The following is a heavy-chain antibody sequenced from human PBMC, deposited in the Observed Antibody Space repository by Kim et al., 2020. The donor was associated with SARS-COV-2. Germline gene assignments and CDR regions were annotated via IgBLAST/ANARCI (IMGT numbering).Heavy chain of an antibody. CDR3: ARSSFSYGYYGPFDY. V-gene: IGHV4-39*01. CDR1: GGSISSSNYY. D-gene: IGHD5-18*01. J-gene: IGHJ4*02. CDR2: IYYSGST. Sequence: SETLSLTCTVSGGSISSSNYYWGWIRQPPGKGLEWIGSIYYSGSTYYNPSLKSRLTISVDTSKNQFSLRLSSVTAADTAVYSCARSSFSYGYYGPFDYWGRGTLVTLSS.